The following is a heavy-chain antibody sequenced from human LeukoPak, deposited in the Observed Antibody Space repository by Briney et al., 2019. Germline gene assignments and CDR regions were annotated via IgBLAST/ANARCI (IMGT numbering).Heavy chain of an antibody. CDR1: GYTFTSYY. CDR2: MNPNSGNT. CDR3: ARGVGTTEGD. Sequence: HWASVKVSCKASGYTFTSYYMHWVRQAPGQGLEWMGWMNPNSGNTGYAQKFQGRVTMTRNTSISTAYMELSSLRSEDTAVYYCARGVGTTEGDWGQGTLVSVSS. D-gene: IGHD1-1*01. J-gene: IGHJ4*02. V-gene: IGHV1-8*02.